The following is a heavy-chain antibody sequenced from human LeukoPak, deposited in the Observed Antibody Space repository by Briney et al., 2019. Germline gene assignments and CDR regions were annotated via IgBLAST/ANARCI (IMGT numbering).Heavy chain of an antibody. CDR2: IYHSGTT. Sequence: SETLSLTCAVSGAFITNSHWWSWARQPPGKGLEWIGEIYHSGTTNYNPSLKSRVTMSVDKSKNQSSLKLSSVTAADTAVYYCATYFYGEYGSYYFDYWGQGTLVTVSS. D-gene: IGHD4-17*01. J-gene: IGHJ4*02. CDR3: ATYFYGEYGSYYFDY. CDR1: GAFITNSHW. V-gene: IGHV4-4*02.